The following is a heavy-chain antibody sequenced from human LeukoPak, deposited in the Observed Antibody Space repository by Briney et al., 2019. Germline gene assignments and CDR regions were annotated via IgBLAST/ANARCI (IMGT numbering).Heavy chain of an antibody. CDR1: GGSISSGGYS. D-gene: IGHD3-10*01. J-gene: IGHJ4*02. CDR3: AGYGSGSYPLDY. V-gene: IGHV4-30-2*01. Sequence: SETLSLTCAVPGGSISSGGYSWSWIRRPPGKGLEWLGYIYHSRSTYYNPALKSRVTISVDRSKNQCSLKLSSVTAADTAVYYCAGYGSGSYPLDYWGQGTLVTVSS. CDR2: IYHSRST.